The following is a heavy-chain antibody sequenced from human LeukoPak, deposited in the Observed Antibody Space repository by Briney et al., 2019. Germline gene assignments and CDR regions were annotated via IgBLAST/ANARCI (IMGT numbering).Heavy chain of an antibody. V-gene: IGHV3-23*01. D-gene: IGHD6-19*01. CDR2: ISGSGGST. CDR1: GFTFSSYA. J-gene: IGHJ4*02. Sequence: GGSLRLSCAASGFTFSSYAMSWVRQAPGKGLEWVSAISGSGGSTYYADSVKGRFTISRDDSKNTLYLQMNSLRDEDTAVYYCAREDGSGWRLPENWGQGTQVTVSS. CDR3: AREDGSGWRLPEN.